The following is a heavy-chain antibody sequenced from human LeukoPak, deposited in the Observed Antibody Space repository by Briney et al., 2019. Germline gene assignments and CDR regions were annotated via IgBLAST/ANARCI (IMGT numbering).Heavy chain of an antibody. J-gene: IGHJ4*02. CDR2: IYSGGST. CDR3: ARVEAAAGRFDY. CDR1: GFTASSYY. Sequence: GGSLRLSCAASGFTASSYYMSWVRQAPGKGLEWVSVIYSGGSTYYADSVKGRFTTSRDNSKNMLYLQMNSLRAEDTAVYYCARVEAAAGRFDYWGQGTLVTVSS. V-gene: IGHV3-53*01. D-gene: IGHD6-13*01.